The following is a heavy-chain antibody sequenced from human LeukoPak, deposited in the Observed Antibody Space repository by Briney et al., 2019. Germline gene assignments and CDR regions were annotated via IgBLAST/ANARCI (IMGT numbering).Heavy chain of an antibody. V-gene: IGHV1-18*01. J-gene: IGHJ6*02. D-gene: IGHD2-15*01. Sequence: ASVKVSCKASGYTFTSYGFSWVRQAPGQGLEWMGWISAYNGNTNFAQKLQGRVTMTTDTSTRTAYMELRSLRSDDTAVYYCARGSRILTPPFGMDVWGQGTTVTASS. CDR2: ISAYNGNT. CDR3: ARGSRILTPPFGMDV. CDR1: GYTFTSYG.